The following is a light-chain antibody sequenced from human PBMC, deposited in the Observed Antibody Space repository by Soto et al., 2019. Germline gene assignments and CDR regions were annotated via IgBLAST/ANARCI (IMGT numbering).Light chain of an antibody. CDR2: EVS. Sequence: QSVLTQPPSASGSPGKSVTISCTGTSSDVGGYNYVSWYQQHPGKAPKLMIYEVSKRPSGVPDRFSGSKSGNTASLTVSGLQAEDEADYYCSSYAGSTGVFGGGTKLTVL. V-gene: IGLV2-8*01. J-gene: IGLJ2*01. CDR1: SSDVGGYNY. CDR3: SSYAGSTGV.